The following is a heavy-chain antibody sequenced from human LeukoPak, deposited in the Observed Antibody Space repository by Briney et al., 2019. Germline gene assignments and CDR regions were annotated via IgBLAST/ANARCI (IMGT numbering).Heavy chain of an antibody. D-gene: IGHD6-19*01. CDR3: AKGSSGWSTDAFDI. CDR1: GFTFDEYA. CDR2: IRWNTNSI. J-gene: IGHJ3*02. Sequence: SLRLSWAAAGFTFDEYAVHWVRQAPGKGLEWVSGIRWNTNSIKNADSVKGRFTISRDNAKNSLYLQMNSLRAEDTAFYYCAKGSSGWSTDAFDIWGQGTMVTVSS. V-gene: IGHV3-9*01.